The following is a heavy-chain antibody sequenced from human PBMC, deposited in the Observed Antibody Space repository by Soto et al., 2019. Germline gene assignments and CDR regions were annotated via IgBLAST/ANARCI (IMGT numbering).Heavy chain of an antibody. V-gene: IGHV3-33*01. CDR2: IWYDGSNK. Sequence: QVQLVESGGGVVQPGRSLRLSCAASGFTFSSYGMHWVRQAPGKGLEWVAVIWYDGSNKYYADSVKGRFTISRDNCKNTLYLQMNSLRAEDTAVYYCARDPHYDYYYYGMDVWGQGTTVTVSS. J-gene: IGHJ6*02. CDR3: ARDPHYDYYYYGMDV. CDR1: GFTFSSYG. D-gene: IGHD4-17*01.